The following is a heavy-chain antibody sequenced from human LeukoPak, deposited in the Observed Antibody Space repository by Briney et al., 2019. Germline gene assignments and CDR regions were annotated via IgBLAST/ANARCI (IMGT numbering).Heavy chain of an antibody. CDR1: GGSISSYY. D-gene: IGHD5-18*01. CDR3: ARVKLWAHFDY. J-gene: IGHJ4*02. V-gene: IGHV4-34*01. CDR2: INHSGST. Sequence: SSETLSLTCTVSGGSISSYYWSWIRQPPGKGLEWIGEINHSGSTNYNPSLKSRVTISVDTSKNQFSLKLSSVTAADTAVYYCARVKLWAHFDYWGQGTLVTVSS.